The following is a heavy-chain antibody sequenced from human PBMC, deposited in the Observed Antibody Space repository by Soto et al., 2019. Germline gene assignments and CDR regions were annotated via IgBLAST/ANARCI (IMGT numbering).Heavy chain of an antibody. D-gene: IGHD4-17*01. V-gene: IGHV1-69*04. CDR1: GDTFRRYT. J-gene: IGHJ4*02. CDR2: IIPIHDVA. CDR3: ARDDYGDF. Sequence: QVQLVQSGAEVRNPGSSVKVSCKASGDTFRRYTISWMRQSPGQGLEWIGSIIPIHDVADYALRFQGRVTITADTSTSTAYLELTSLRSEDTAVYYCARDDYGDFWVQGTLVNVSS.